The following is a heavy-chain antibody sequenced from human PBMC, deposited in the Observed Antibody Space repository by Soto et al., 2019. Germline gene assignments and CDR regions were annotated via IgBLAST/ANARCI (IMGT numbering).Heavy chain of an antibody. Sequence: SWSLSLTCAVSGGSVSSGDYYGSWIRQPPGKGLEGIGYIYYSGSTYYNPSLKSRVTISVDTSKNQFSLKLSSVTAADTAVYYCARGRYILTGYSPSDYFDYWGQGTLVTVSS. CDR3: ARGRYILTGYSPSDYFDY. V-gene: IGHV4-30-4*01. J-gene: IGHJ4*02. CDR2: IYYSGST. CDR1: GGSVSSGDYY. D-gene: IGHD3-9*01.